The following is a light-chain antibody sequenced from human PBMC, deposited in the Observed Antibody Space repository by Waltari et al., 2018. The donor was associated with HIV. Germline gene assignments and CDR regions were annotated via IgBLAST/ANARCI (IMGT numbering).Light chain of an antibody. J-gene: IGLJ3*02. CDR2: GKA. CDR1: TLRIYS. CDR3: HSRDSSGNLWV. V-gene: IGLV3-19*01. Sequence: SSELTQDPAVSVALGQTVRITCQGDTLRIYSASWYQQKPGPAPVLGMEGKANRPSGIPDRFSGSSSGNTVSLTITGAQAEDEADYYCHSRDSSGNLWVFGGGTMVTVL.